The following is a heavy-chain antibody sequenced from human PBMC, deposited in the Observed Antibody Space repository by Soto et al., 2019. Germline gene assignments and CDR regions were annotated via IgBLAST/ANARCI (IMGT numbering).Heavy chain of an antibody. CDR2: INHSGST. CDR1: GGSFSGYY. J-gene: IGHJ4*02. Sequence: QVQLQQWGAGLLKPSETLSLTCAVYGGSFSGYYWSWIRQPPGKGLEWIGEINHSGSTNYNPSLKSRVTISVDTSKNQFTLKLSSVTAADTAVYYCARVDPPYYYGSGSYYNPQGYFVYWGQGTLVTVSS. CDR3: ARVDPPYYYGSGSYYNPQGYFVY. D-gene: IGHD3-10*01. V-gene: IGHV4-34*01.